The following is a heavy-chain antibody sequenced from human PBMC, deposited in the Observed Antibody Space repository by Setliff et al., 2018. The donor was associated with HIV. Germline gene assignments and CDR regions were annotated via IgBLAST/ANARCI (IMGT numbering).Heavy chain of an antibody. J-gene: IGHJ4*02. CDR1: GYTLTNYD. CDR2: MNPSGAT. D-gene: IGHD1-26*01. CDR3: ARVISGRERELPDFDY. V-gene: IGHV1-8*02. Sequence: ASVKVSCKASGYTLTNYDINWVRQATGQGLEWMGWMNPSGATGYAQEFQGRVTMTRDTSISTAYMELSSLRSEDTAVYYCARVISGRERELPDFDYWGQGTQVTVSS.